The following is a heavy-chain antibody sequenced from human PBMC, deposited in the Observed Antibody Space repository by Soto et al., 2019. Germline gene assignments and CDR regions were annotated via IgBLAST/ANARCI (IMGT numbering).Heavy chain of an antibody. Sequence: GGSQRLSCAASGFTFSSYGMHWVRQAPGKGLEWVAVISYDGSNKYYADSVKGRFTISRDNSKNTLYLQMNSLRAEDTAVYYCAKPDSGWYGVLAFDYWGQGTLVTVSS. V-gene: IGHV3-30*18. D-gene: IGHD6-19*01. CDR2: ISYDGSNK. J-gene: IGHJ4*02. CDR1: GFTFSSYG. CDR3: AKPDSGWYGVLAFDY.